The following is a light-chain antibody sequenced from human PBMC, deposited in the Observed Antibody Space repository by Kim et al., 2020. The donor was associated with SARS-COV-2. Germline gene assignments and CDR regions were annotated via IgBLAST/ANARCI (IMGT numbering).Light chain of an antibody. CDR2: QDS. J-gene: IGLJ2*01. V-gene: IGLV3-1*01. CDR1: KLGDKY. Sequence: SYELTQPPSVSVSPGQTASITCSGDKLGDKYACWYQQKPGQSPVLVIYQDSKRPSGIPERLSGSNSGNTATLTISGTQAMDEADYYCQAWDSSTEVFGGGTQLTVL. CDR3: QAWDSSTEV.